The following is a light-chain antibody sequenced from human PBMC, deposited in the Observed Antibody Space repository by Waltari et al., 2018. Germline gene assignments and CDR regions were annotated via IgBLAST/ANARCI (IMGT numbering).Light chain of an antibody. CDR2: QDT. CDR1: KLGDKY. V-gene: IGLV3-1*01. CDR3: QAWDSSAGGV. Sequence: SYDLTQPPSVSVSPGQTASITCSGNKLGDKYACWYQQKPGQSPVLVIYQDTKRPSGTPERFSGSNSGNTVTLTIRGTQAMDEADYYCQAWDSSAGGVFGGGTKLTVL. J-gene: IGLJ2*01.